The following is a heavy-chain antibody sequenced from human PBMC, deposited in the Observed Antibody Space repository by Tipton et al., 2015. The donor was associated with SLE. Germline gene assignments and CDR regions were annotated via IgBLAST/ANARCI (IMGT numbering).Heavy chain of an antibody. CDR1: GDFISNVGYY. D-gene: IGHD2-21*01. CDR3: AREGDSSANFYYHGVNV. J-gene: IGHJ6*02. V-gene: IGHV4-31*02. Sequence: LRLSCTVSGDFISNVGYYWTWIRQFPGKGLEYIGSMYYNGRTDYYNPSLESRVSISLDTSKNQFSLKMSSVTAADTAIYYCAREGDSSANFYYHGVNVWDQGP. CDR2: MYYNGRT.